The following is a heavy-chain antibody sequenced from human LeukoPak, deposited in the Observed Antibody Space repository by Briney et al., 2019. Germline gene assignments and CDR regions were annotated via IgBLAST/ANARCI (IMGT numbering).Heavy chain of an antibody. V-gene: IGHV1-46*01. CDR3: ARDYYDSSGPHGYWFDP. J-gene: IGHJ5*02. D-gene: IGHD3-22*01. CDR1: GYTFTSYY. CDR2: INPSGGST. Sequence: ASVKVSCKASGYTFTSYYMHWVRQAPGQGLEWMGIINPSGGSTSYAQKFQGRVTMTRDMSTSTVYMELSSLRSEDTAVYYCARDYYDSSGPHGYWFDPWGQGTLVTVSS.